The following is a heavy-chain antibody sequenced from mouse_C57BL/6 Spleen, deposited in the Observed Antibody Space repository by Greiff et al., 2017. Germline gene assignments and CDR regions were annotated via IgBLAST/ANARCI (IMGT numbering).Heavy chain of an antibody. CDR1: GFTFSDYG. CDR3: ARSTMESNYGAY. Sequence: EVMLVESGGGLVKPGGSLKLSCAASGFTFSDYGMHWVRQAPEKGLEWVAYISSGSSTIYYADTVKGRFTISRDNAKNTLFLQMTSLRSEDTAMYYCARSTMESNYGAYWGQGTLVTVSA. V-gene: IGHV5-17*01. J-gene: IGHJ3*01. CDR2: ISSGSSTI. D-gene: IGHD2-5*01.